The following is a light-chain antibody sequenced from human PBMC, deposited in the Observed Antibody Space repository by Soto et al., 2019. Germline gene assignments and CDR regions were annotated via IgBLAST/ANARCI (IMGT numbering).Light chain of an antibody. J-gene: IGKJ3*01. CDR3: QHYGSALFT. CDR2: GAS. CDR1: QSFSSSY. V-gene: IGKV3-20*01. Sequence: EIVLTQSPGTLSLSPGERATLSCRASQSFSSSYLAWYQQKPGQAPRLLIYGASSRATGIPDRFSGSGSRTHFTLTISSLEPEDFAVYYCQHYGSALFTFGPGTKVDVK.